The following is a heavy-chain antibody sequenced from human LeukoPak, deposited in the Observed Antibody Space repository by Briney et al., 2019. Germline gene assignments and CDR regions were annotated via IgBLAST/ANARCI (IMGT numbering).Heavy chain of an antibody. CDR3: AKGALKNPPLYYYDSSGSYFGY. CDR1: GFTFSSYS. D-gene: IGHD3-22*01. V-gene: IGHV3-23*01. Sequence: GGSLRLSCAASGFTFSSYSMNWVRQAPGKGLEWVSAISGSGGSTYYADSVKGRFTISRDNSKNTLYLQMNSLRAEDTAVYYCAKGALKNPPLYYYDSSGSYFGYWGQGTLVTVS. CDR2: ISGSGGST. J-gene: IGHJ4*02.